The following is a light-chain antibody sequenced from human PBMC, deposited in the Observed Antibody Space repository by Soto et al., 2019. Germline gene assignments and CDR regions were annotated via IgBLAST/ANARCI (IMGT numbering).Light chain of an antibody. J-gene: IGKJ2*01. CDR2: ETS. V-gene: IGKV3-11*01. Sequence: EIVLTQSPATLSLSAGERVTLSCRSSQSVDTMVAWYQQQVGRTPRLLIYETSSRATGVPARFSGSGSGTDFTLTLRRLEPEDFAIYFCQVRSDWPPFKYTFGQGTKLEVK. CDR1: QSVDTM. CDR3: QVRSDWPPFKYT.